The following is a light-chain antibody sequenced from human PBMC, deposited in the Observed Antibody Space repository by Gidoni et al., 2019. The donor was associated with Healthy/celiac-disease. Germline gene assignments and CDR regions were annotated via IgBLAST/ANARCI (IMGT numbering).Light chain of an antibody. V-gene: IGKV3-20*01. Sequence: VLTQSPGTLSLSPGERATLSCRASQSVSSSYLAWYQQKPGQAPRLLIYGASSRATGIPDRFSGSGSGTDFTLTLSRLEPEDFAVYYCQQYGSSSWTFGQGTKVEIK. CDR1: QSVSSSY. CDR3: QQYGSSSWT. J-gene: IGKJ1*01. CDR2: GAS.